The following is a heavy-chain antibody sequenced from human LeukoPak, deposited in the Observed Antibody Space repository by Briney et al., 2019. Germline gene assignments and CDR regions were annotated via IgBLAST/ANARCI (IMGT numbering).Heavy chain of an antibody. D-gene: IGHD2-15*01. CDR3: ATEYGGSRNWYFGL. Sequence: GGTLRLSCAASGFTFSSYGMSWVRQAPGKGLEWVGRFKSKTDGGTRDYAAPVKDRFTISRDDSKNTLYLQMNSLKTEDTAVYYCATEYGGSRNWYFGLWGRGTLVTVSS. CDR2: FKSKTDGGTR. J-gene: IGHJ2*01. CDR1: GFTFSSYG. V-gene: IGHV3-15*01.